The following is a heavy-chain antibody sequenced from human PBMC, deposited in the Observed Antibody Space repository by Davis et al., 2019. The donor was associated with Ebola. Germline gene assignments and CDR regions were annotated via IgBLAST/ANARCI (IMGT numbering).Heavy chain of an antibody. CDR1: GYTFTSYY. CDR3: ARDGYRGVVVAANYYYDGMDV. Sequence: ASVKVSCKASGYTFTSYYMHWVRQAPGQGLEWMGIINPSGGSTSYAQKFQGRVTMTTDTSTSTAYMELRSLRSDETAVYYCARDGYRGVVVAANYYYDGMDVWGQGTTVTVSS. V-gene: IGHV1-46*01. J-gene: IGHJ6*02. CDR2: INPSGGST. D-gene: IGHD2-15*01.